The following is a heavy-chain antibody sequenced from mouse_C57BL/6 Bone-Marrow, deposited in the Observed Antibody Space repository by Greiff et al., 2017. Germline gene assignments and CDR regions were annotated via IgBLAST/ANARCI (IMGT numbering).Heavy chain of an antibody. D-gene: IGHD2-4*01. CDR1: GYTFTDYY. CDR3: AREGDSYDYDYAMDY. V-gene: IGHV1-26*01. CDR2: INPNNGGT. Sequence: EVQLQQSGPELVKPGASVKISCKASGYTFTDYYMNWVKQSPGKSLEWIGDINPNNGGTSYNQKFKGKATLTVDKSSSTAYLQLRSLTSEDSAVYYCAREGDSYDYDYAMDYGGQGTSVTVSS. J-gene: IGHJ4*01.